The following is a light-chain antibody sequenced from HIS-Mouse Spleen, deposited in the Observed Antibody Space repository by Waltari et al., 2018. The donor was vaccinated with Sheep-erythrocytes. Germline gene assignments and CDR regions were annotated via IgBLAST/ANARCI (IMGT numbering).Light chain of an antibody. CDR1: KLGDKY. Sequence: SYELTQPPSVSVSPGQTASITCSGDKLGDKYACWYQQKPVHSPVLGIYQDSKRPSGIPERFSGSNSGNTATLTISGTQAMDEADYYCQAWDSSTVVFGGGTKLTVL. J-gene: IGLJ2*01. V-gene: IGLV3-1*01. CDR2: QDS. CDR3: QAWDSSTVV.